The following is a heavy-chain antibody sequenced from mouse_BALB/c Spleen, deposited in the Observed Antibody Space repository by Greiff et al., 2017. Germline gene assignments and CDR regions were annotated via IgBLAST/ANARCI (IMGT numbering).Heavy chain of an antibody. CDR1: GYAFSSSW. D-gene: IGHD1-2*01. J-gene: IGHJ4*01. V-gene: IGHV1-82*01. Sequence: VQLQQSGPELVKPGASVKISCKASGYAFSSSWMNWVKQRPGQGLEWIGRIYPGDGDTNYNGKFKGKATLTADKSSSTAYMQLSSLTSVDSAVYFCARGVTTADAMDYWGQGTSVTVSS. CDR3: ARGVTTADAMDY. CDR2: IYPGDGDT.